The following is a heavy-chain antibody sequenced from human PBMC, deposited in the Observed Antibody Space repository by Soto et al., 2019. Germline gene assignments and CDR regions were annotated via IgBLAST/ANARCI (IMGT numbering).Heavy chain of an antibody. CDR3: AREDYGNYFFDY. D-gene: IGHD4-4*01. V-gene: IGHV3-30-3*01. CDR1: GFTFSYYA. Sequence: PVGSLRLSCAASGFTFSYYAMHWVRQAPGKGLEWVAVIAYDGSNKYYADSVKGRFTISRDNSKNTLYLEMNSLRAEDTAVYYCAREDYGNYFFDYWGQGTLVTVSS. CDR2: IAYDGSNK. J-gene: IGHJ4*02.